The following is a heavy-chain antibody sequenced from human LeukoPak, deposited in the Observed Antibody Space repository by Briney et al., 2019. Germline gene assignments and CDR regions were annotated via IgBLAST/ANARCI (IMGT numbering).Heavy chain of an antibody. D-gene: IGHD4-17*01. CDR2: INHSGSA. CDR3: ARGQGTVTTH. V-gene: IGHV4-34*01. CDR1: GGSISSYY. Sequence: SETLSLTCTVSGGSISSYYWSWIRQPPGKGLEWIGEINHSGSANYNPSLKSRVTISLDTSKNQFSLNLSSVTAADTAVYYCARGQGTVTTHWGQGTLVTVSS. J-gene: IGHJ4*02.